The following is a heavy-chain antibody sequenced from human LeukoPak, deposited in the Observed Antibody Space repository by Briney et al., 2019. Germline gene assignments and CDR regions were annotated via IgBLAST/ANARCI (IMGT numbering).Heavy chain of an antibody. Sequence: GGSLRLSCAASGFTFDSYGMHWVRQAPGKGLEWVAVISYDGNNKYYANSVKGRFTISRDNSKNTLYLQMNSLRAEDTAVYYCAKDDIVGAPYGMDVWGQGTTVTVSS. J-gene: IGHJ6*02. CDR3: AKDDIVGAPYGMDV. V-gene: IGHV3-30*18. CDR2: ISYDGNNK. CDR1: GFTFDSYG. D-gene: IGHD1-26*01.